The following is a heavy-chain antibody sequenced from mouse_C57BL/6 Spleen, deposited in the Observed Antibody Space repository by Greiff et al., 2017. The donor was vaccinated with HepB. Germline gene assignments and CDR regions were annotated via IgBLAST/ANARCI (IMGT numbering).Heavy chain of an antibody. J-gene: IGHJ2*01. CDR3: ARTLYDYDGPFDY. V-gene: IGHV2-2*01. CDR1: GFSLTSYG. CDR2: IWSGGST. D-gene: IGHD2-4*01. Sequence: VQLQQSGPGLVQPSQSLPITCTVSGFSLTSYGVHWVRQSPGKGLEWLGVIWSGGSTDYNAAFISRLSISKDNSKSQVFFKMNSLQADDTAIYYCARTLYDYDGPFDYWGQGTTLTVSS.